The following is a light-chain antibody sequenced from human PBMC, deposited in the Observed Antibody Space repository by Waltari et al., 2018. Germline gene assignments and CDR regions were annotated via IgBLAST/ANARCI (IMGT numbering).Light chain of an antibody. J-gene: IGKJ5*01. V-gene: IGKV3-11*01. CDR3: QQRSNWPPIT. CDR1: QTVRSY. Sequence: IVLTQSPATLSLSLGERAPPSCRASQTVRSYLASYQQKPGQAPRLLSSDASNRATGIPARFSGSGSGTDFTLTISSLEPEDFAVYYCQQRSNWPPITFGQGTRLEIK. CDR2: DAS.